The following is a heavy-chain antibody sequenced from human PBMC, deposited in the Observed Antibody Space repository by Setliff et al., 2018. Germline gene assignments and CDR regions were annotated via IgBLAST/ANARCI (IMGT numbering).Heavy chain of an antibody. D-gene: IGHD6-19*01. CDR1: GGSISGFNY. J-gene: IGHJ6*03. CDR2: IYTSWST. V-gene: IGHV4-61*09. CDR3: ARATSGWYSAYYYYMDV. Sequence: SETLSLTCTVSGGSISGFNYWTWIRQPAGKGLEWIGQIYTSWSTNYNPSLKSRVTISLDTSKNQFSLKLNAVTAADTAVYYCARATSGWYSAYYYYMDVWGKGTTVTVSS.